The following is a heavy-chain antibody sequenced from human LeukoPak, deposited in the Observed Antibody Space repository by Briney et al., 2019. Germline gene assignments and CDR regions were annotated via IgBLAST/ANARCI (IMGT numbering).Heavy chain of an antibody. Sequence: PGGSLRLSCAASGFTFSSYWMNWVRQAPGKGLEWVSGISWNSGSIGYADSVKGRFTISRDNAKNSLYLQMNSLRAEDTALYYCAKDKATGTTGPFDYWGQGTLVTVSS. J-gene: IGHJ4*02. CDR3: AKDKATGTTGPFDY. V-gene: IGHV3-9*01. D-gene: IGHD1-1*01. CDR1: GFTFSSYW. CDR2: ISWNSGSI.